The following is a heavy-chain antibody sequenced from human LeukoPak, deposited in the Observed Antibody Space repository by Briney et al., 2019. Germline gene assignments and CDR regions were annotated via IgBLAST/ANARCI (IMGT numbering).Heavy chain of an antibody. Sequence: TGGSLRLSCAASGFTFTSYAMSWVRQAPGKGLEWVSVISGSGGSTHYADSVKGRFTISRDNSKNTLYLQMNSLRAEDTAIYYCAKGGNVLRFFDWLLPDFDYWGQGILVTVSS. CDR2: ISGSGGST. V-gene: IGHV3-23*01. J-gene: IGHJ4*02. CDR3: AKGGNVLRFFDWLLPDFDY. D-gene: IGHD3-9*01. CDR1: GFTFTSYA.